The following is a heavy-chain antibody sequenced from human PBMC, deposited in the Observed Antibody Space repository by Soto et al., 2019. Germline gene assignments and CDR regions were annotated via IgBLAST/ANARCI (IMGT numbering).Heavy chain of an antibody. CDR3: ASDGYSSGWYKDDY. J-gene: IGHJ4*02. V-gene: IGHV4-39*01. D-gene: IGHD6-19*01. CDR1: GGSISSSSYY. CDR2: IYYSGSS. Sequence: PSDTLSLTCTVSGGSISSSSYYWGWIRQPPGKGLEWMGSIYYSGSSYYNPSLKIRVTISVDTAKNQLSLKLSSVTAADTAVYYCASDGYSSGWYKDDYSGQATLVKVS.